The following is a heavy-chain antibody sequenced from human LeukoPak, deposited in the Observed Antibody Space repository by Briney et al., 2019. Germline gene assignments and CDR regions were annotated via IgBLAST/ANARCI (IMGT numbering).Heavy chain of an antibody. Sequence: GASVKVSCKASGYTFTGYYMHWVRQAPGQGLEWMGGIIPIFGTANYAQKFQGRVTITTDESTSTAYMELSSLRSEDTAVYYCAREGSYDAFDIWGQGTMVTVSS. V-gene: IGHV1-69*05. D-gene: IGHD5-18*01. J-gene: IGHJ3*02. CDR3: AREGSYDAFDI. CDR2: IIPIFGTA. CDR1: GYTFTGYY.